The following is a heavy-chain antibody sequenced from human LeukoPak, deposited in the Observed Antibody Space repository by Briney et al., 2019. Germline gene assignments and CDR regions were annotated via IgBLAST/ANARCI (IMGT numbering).Heavy chain of an antibody. Sequence: KPSETLSLTCTVSGGSISSYYWSWIRQPPGKGLEWIGYIYFSGNTNYNPSLKSRVTISIDTSKNQFSLKLSSVTAADTAVYYCARGNYDILTGYAGFDYWGQGTLVTVSS. CDR3: ARGNYDILTGYAGFDY. V-gene: IGHV4-59*01. J-gene: IGHJ4*02. CDR1: GGSISSYY. D-gene: IGHD3-9*01. CDR2: IYFSGNT.